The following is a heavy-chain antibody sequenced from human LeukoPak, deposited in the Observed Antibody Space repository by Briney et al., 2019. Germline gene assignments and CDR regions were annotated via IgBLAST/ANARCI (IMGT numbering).Heavy chain of an antibody. Sequence: SETLSLTCTVSGGSISSYYWSWIRQPPGKGLEWIGYIYYSGSTNYNPSLKSRVTISVDTSKNQFSLKLSSVTAADTAVYYCASSAPDHAFDIWGQGTMVTVSS. V-gene: IGHV4-59*01. CDR1: GGSISSYY. CDR3: ASSAPDHAFDI. J-gene: IGHJ3*02. CDR2: IYYSGST. D-gene: IGHD1-14*01.